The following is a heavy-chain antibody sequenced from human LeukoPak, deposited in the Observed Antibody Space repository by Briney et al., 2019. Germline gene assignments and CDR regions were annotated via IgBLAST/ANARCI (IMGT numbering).Heavy chain of an antibody. Sequence: SETLSLTCTVSGGSISTYYWSWIRQPPGKGLEWIGEIYHSGSTNYNPSLKSRVTISVDKSKNQFSLKLSSVTAADTAVYYCAAQVQSGSYFDYWGQGTLVTVSS. J-gene: IGHJ4*02. D-gene: IGHD1-26*01. CDR3: AAQVQSGSYFDY. CDR2: IYHSGST. CDR1: GGSISTYY. V-gene: IGHV4-59*12.